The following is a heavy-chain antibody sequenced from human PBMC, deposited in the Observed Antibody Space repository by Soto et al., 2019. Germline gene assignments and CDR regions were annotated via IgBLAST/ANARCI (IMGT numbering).Heavy chain of an antibody. CDR2: ISGSGGST. CDR3: AKLRSFSLRHAFDI. Sequence: EVQLLESGGGLVQPGGSLRLSCAASGFTFSSYAMSWVRQAPGKGLEWVSAISGSGGSTYYADSVKGLFTISRDNSKNTLYLEMNNLRAEDTAVYYCAKLRSFSLRHAFDIWGQGTMVTVSS. J-gene: IGHJ3*02. CDR1: GFTFSSYA. D-gene: IGHD4-17*01. V-gene: IGHV3-23*01.